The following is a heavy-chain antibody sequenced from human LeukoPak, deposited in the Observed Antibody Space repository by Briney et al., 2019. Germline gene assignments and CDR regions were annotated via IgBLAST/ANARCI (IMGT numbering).Heavy chain of an antibody. CDR3: ARVGVGSSWYRYFDL. CDR1: GFTFRSYW. J-gene: IGHJ2*01. Sequence: PGGSLRLSCAPSGFTFRSYWMHCVRPAPGKGLVWVSRINSVGSSTNSADSVKGRFTISRDNAKYTLYLQMNTLRAEDTAVYYCARVGVGSSWYRYFDLWGRGTLVTVSS. D-gene: IGHD6-13*01. V-gene: IGHV3-74*01. CDR2: INSVGSST.